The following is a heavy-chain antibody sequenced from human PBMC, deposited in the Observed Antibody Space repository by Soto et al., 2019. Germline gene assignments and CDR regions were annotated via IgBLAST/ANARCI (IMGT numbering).Heavy chain of an antibody. Sequence: SVKVSCKASGGTFSSYAISWVRQAPGQGPEWMGGIIPIFGTANYAQKFQGRVTITADKSTSTAYMELSSLRSEDTAVYYCARGARQTPLRFGYWGQGTLVTVSS. CDR3: ARGARQTPLRFGY. CDR2: IIPIFGTA. CDR1: GGTFSSYA. J-gene: IGHJ4*02. V-gene: IGHV1-69*06. D-gene: IGHD3-16*01.